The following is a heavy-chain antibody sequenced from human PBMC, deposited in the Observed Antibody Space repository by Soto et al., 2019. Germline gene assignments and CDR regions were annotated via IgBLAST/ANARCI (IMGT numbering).Heavy chain of an antibody. CDR1: AGILSPER. D-gene: IGHD6-13*01. CDR2: IKSKTDGGTT. Sequence: ASAGILSPERKNWLRQAPGKGLEWVGRIKSKTDGGTTDYAAPVKGRFTLSRDDSKNTLYLQMDSLKADYTAVYYSDTCWVSGGDFVYWGLGT. CDR3: DTCWVSGGDFVY. J-gene: IGHJ4*02. V-gene: IGHV3-15*07.